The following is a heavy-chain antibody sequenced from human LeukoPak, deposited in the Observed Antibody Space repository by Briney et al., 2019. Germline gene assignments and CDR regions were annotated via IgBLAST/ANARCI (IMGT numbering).Heavy chain of an antibody. V-gene: IGHV3-66*01. CDR3: AREPPQWLALDY. D-gene: IGHD6-19*01. CDR1: GFTVSSNY. CDR2: IYSGGST. J-gene: IGHJ4*02. Sequence: GGSLRLSCAASGFTVSSNYMSWVRQAPGKGLEGVSVIYSGGSTYYADSVKGRFTISRDNSKNTLYLQMNSLRDEDTAVYYCAREPPQWLALDYWGQGTLVTVSS.